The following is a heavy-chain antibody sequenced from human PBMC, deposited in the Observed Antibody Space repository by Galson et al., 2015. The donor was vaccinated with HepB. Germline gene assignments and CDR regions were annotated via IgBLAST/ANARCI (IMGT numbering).Heavy chain of an antibody. CDR1: GFTFSDYY. Sequence: SLRLSCAASGFTFSDYYMSWIRQAPGKGLEWVSYISSSSSYTNYADSVKGRFTISRDNAKNSLYLQMNSLRAEDTAVYYCAAQLPSYNWNDERGAFDIWGQGTMVTVSS. V-gene: IGHV3-11*03. CDR3: AAQLPSYNWNDERGAFDI. CDR2: ISSSSSYT. D-gene: IGHD1-20*01. J-gene: IGHJ3*02.